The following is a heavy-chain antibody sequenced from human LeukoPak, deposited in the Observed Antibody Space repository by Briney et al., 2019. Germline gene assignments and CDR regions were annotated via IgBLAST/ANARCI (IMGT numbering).Heavy chain of an antibody. J-gene: IGHJ4*02. Sequence: PGGSLRLSCAASGFTFSSYSMNWVRQAPGEGLEWVSHISTSGTNIYYVDSVKGRLTISRDTAKNSLYLQMNSLRAEDTAVYYCARERDYYDSSGYYDSWGQGTLVTVSS. CDR2: ISTSGTNI. D-gene: IGHD3-22*01. CDR1: GFTFSSYS. V-gene: IGHV3-21*05. CDR3: ARERDYYDSSGYYDS.